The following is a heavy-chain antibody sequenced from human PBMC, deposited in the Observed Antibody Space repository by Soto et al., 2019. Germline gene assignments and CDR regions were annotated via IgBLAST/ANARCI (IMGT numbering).Heavy chain of an antibody. J-gene: IGHJ6*02. CDR1: GFTFSSYA. Sequence: GGSLRLSCAASGFTFSSYAMHWVRQAPGKGLERVAVISYDGRNKYYADSVKGRFTISRDNSKNTLYLQMSSLRAEDTAVYYCVKDGSSGWPYYYGMDVWGQGTTVTVSS. CDR2: ISYDGRNK. D-gene: IGHD6-19*01. V-gene: IGHV3-30*18. CDR3: VKDGSSGWPYYYGMDV.